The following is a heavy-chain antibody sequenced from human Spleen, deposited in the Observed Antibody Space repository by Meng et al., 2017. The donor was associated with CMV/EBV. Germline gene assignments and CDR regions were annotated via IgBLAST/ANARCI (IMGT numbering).Heavy chain of an antibody. Sequence: GESLKISCAASGFTFSSYSMNWVRQAPGKGLEWVSSISSSSSYIYYADSVKGRFTISRDNAKNSLYLQMNSLRAEDTAVYYCASDGPEDVEYDYGMDGWGQGTTVTVSS. J-gene: IGHJ6*02. CDR1: GFTFSSYS. CDR3: ASDGPEDVEYDYGMDG. V-gene: IGHV3-21*01. CDR2: ISSSSSYI. D-gene: IGHD1-1*01.